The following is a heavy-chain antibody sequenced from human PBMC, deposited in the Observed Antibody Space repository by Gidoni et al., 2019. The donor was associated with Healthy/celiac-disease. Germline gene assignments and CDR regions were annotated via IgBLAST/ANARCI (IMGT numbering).Heavy chain of an antibody. J-gene: IGHJ3*02. CDR3: ARVLDDSPHRDAFDI. D-gene: IGHD3-22*01. V-gene: IGHV4-59*01. CDR2: VYYSGNT. CDR1: GGSISSYY. Sequence: QVQLQESGPGLVKPSETLYLTCTVSGGSISSYYWSWIRQPPGKGLEWIWYVYYSGNTNYNPSLKSRVTISVDTSKTQFSLKLSSVTAADTAVYYCARVLDDSPHRDAFDIWGQGTMVTVSS.